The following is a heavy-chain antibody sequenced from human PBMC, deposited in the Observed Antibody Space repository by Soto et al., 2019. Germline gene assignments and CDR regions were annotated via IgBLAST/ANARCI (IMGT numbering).Heavy chain of an antibody. Sequence: GGSQRLCYSPSGFTFSCYAMTSVRQAPRKGLEWVSAISGSGGSTYYADSVKGRFTISRDNSKNTLYLQMNSLRAEDTAVYYCAKDWVVAALTYWFDPWGQGNLVTGSS. CDR3: AKDWVVAALTYWFDP. D-gene: IGHD2-15*01. V-gene: IGHV3-23*01. J-gene: IGHJ5*02. CDR2: ISGSGGST. CDR1: GFTFSCYA.